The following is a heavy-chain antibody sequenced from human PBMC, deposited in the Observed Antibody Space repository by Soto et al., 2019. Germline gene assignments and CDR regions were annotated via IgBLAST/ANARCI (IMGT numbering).Heavy chain of an antibody. Sequence: QITLKESGPTLVKPTQTLTLTCAFSGFSLSTSGVGVGWIRQPPGKALEWLALIYWNDDKRYSPSLKSSLTITKDTSKNQVVLTMTNMDPVDTATYYCVHSRSEWELVDSKLTPFDYWGQGTLVTVSS. V-gene: IGHV2-5*01. CDR2: IYWNDDK. D-gene: IGHD1-26*01. CDR3: VHSRSEWELVDSKLTPFDY. J-gene: IGHJ4*02. CDR1: GFSLSTSGVG.